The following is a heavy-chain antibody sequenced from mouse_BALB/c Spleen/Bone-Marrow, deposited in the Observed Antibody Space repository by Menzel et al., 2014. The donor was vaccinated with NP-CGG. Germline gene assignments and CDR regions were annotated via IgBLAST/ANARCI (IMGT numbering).Heavy chain of an antibody. CDR2: INSNGGST. J-gene: IGHJ4*01. V-gene: IGHV5-6-3*01. Sequence: EVMLVESGGGLVQPGGSLKLSCAASGFTFSSYGMSWVRQTPDKRLELVATINSNGGSTYYPDSVKGRFTISRDNAKNTLYLQMSSLKSEDTAMYYCARVRYYAMDYWGQGTSVTVSS. CDR1: GFTFSSYG. CDR3: ARVRYYAMDY.